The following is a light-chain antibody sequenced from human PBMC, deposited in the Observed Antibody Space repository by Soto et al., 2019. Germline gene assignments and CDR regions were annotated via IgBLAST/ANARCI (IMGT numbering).Light chain of an antibody. CDR2: GAS. Sequence: EIVLTQSPGTLSLSPGERANLSCRASQRVSSIYLAWYQQKPGQAPRLLIYGASSRATGIPDRFSGSGSGTDFTLTISRLKPKDFAVYYCQQYGSSRWTVGQGTKVET. J-gene: IGKJ1*01. V-gene: IGKV3-20*01. CDR1: QRVSSIY. CDR3: QQYGSSRWT.